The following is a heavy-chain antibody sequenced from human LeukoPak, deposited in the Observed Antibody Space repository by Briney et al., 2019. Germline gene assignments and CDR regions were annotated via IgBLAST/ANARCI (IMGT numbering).Heavy chain of an antibody. CDR3: ARDSTPYGHSGY. CDR2: IYYSGTA. V-gene: IGHV4-59*01. D-gene: IGHD4-17*01. Sequence: KPSETPSLTCTVSGGSINNYYWSWIRQPPGKGLEWIGYIYYSGTANFNPSLKSRVTISVDTSKNQFSLRLSSVTAADTAVYYCARDSTPYGHSGYWGQGTLVTVSP. J-gene: IGHJ4*02. CDR1: GGSINNYY.